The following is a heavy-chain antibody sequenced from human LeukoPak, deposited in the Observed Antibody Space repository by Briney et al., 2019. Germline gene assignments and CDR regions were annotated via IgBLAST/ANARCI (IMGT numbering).Heavy chain of an antibody. CDR2: IYYSGST. CDR1: GGSISSYY. V-gene: IGHV4-59*01. D-gene: IGHD5-24*01. CDR3: ASASPRRDGYKS. Sequence: SETLSLTCTVSGGSISSYYWSWIRQPPGKGLEWIGYIYYSGSTNYNPSLKSRVTISVDTSKNQFSLKLSSVTAADTAVYYCASASPRRDGYKSWGQGTLVTVSS. J-gene: IGHJ4*02.